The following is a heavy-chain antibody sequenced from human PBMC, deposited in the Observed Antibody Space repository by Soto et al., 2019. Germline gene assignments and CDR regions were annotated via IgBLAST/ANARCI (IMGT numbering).Heavy chain of an antibody. D-gene: IGHD6-19*01. CDR2: IYYNGSI. CDR1: GDSISSLY. Sequence: QVQLQESGPGLVKPSETLSLTCTVSGDSISSLYWSWIRQPPGKGLEWIGYIYYNGSINYNPSLKLPVTISVDPSMNQFALRLSSVTAADTAVYYCAKSLWDTSGWKTDYWGQGTLGTVSS. J-gene: IGHJ4*02. V-gene: IGHV4-59*01. CDR3: AKSLWDTSGWKTDY.